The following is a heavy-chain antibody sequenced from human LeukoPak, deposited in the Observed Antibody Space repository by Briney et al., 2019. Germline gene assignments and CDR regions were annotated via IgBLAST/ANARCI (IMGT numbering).Heavy chain of an antibody. CDR1: GYTFTSYA. J-gene: IGHJ6*03. CDR2: INTNTGNP. D-gene: IGHD2-21*02. V-gene: IGHV7-4-1*02. Sequence: GASVKVACKASGYTFTSYAMNWVRQAPGHGLEWMGWINTNTGNPTYAQGFTGRFVFSLDTSVSTAYLQISSLKAEDTAVNYCARAYCGGDCYNYYYMDVWGKGTTVTVSS. CDR3: ARAYCGGDCYNYYYMDV.